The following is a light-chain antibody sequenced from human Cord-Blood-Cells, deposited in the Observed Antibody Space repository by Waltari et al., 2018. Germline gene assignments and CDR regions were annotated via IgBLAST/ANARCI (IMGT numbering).Light chain of an antibody. CDR1: QSVSSSY. V-gene: IGKV3-20*01. CDR3: QQYGSSPPWT. J-gene: IGKJ1*01. CDR2: GAS. Sequence: IVWMQPPGTLSLSPESRATLSCRASQSVSSSYLAWYQQKPVRTPRLLIYGASTRATGIPERFSGSGAWTDFSLTISRLEPEDFAVYYCQQYGSSPPWTFGQGTKVEIK.